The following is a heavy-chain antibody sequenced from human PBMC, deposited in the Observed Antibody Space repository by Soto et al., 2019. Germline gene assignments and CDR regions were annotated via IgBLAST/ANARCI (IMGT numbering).Heavy chain of an antibody. Sequence: EVQLVETGGTLIQPGGSLRLSCAVSGFSVSSNNMNWVRQAPGKGLEWVSVIHSGGSTYFADSVKGRFTLARDNSKNTLYLQMNSLRVEVTGVYYCARDRGSSWFYFDSWGPGTLVTVSS. CDR3: ARDRGSSWFYFDS. V-gene: IGHV3-53*02. CDR1: GFSVSSNN. J-gene: IGHJ4*02. CDR2: IHSGGST. D-gene: IGHD6-13*01.